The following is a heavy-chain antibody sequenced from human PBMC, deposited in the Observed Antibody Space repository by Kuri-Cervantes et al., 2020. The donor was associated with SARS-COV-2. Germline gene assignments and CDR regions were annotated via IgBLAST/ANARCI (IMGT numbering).Heavy chain of an antibody. CDR3: AGWTYCGGDCYPAYYFDY. J-gene: IGHJ4*02. D-gene: IGHD2-21*01. CDR1: GFTFSNYA. Sequence: GGSLRLSCAASGFTFSNYAMHWVRQAPGKGLEWVAIISYAGSDLYADSVKGRFTISRDNSKNTLYLQMNSLRAEDTAVYYCAGWTYCGGDCYPAYYFDYWGQGTLVTVSS. V-gene: IGHV3-30*04. CDR2: ISYAGSDL.